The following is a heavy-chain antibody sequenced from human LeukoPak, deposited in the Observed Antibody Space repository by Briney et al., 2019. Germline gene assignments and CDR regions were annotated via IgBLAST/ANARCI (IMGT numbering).Heavy chain of an antibody. CDR1: GYTFTSYD. Sequence: SVKVSCKASGYTFTSYDINWVRQAPGQGLEWMGRIIPIFGTANYAQKFQGRVTITTDESTSTAYMELSSLRSEDTAVYYCARLGIAYYYDSSGINDAFDIWGQGTMVTVSS. J-gene: IGHJ3*02. D-gene: IGHD3-22*01. V-gene: IGHV1-69*05. CDR2: IIPIFGTA. CDR3: ARLGIAYYYDSSGINDAFDI.